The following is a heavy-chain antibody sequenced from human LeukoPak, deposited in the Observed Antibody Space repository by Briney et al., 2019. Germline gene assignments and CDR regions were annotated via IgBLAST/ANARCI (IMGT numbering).Heavy chain of an antibody. CDR2: MNPHSGKS. D-gene: IGHD1-14*01. CDR1: GNTFTSFD. CDR3: ARRNRAYWYFDL. Sequence: ASVKVSCTASGNTFTSFDINWVRQASGQGLEWMGWMNPHSGKSGFAQKFQGRVTLTRNTSISTAYMELSSPRSEDSAIYYCARRNRAYWYFDLWGRGTPVAVSS. V-gene: IGHV1-8*01. J-gene: IGHJ2*01.